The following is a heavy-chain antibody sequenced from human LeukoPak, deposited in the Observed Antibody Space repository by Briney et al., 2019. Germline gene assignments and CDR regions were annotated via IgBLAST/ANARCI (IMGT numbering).Heavy chain of an antibody. V-gene: IGHV3-74*01. CDR3: GRGFSGGLDY. CDR2: INSDGSTT. Sequence: GSLRLSCAASGFTFSSNWMHWVRQAPGKGLVWVSRINSDGSTTSYADSMKGRFTISRDNAKNTLYLQMNSLRAEDTAVYYCGRGFSGGLDYWGQGNLVSASS. D-gene: IGHD2-15*01. CDR1: GFTFSSNW. J-gene: IGHJ4*02.